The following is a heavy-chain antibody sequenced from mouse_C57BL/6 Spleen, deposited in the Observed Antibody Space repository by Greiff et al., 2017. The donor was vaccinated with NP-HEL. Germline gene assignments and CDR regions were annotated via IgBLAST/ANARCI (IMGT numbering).Heavy chain of an antibody. V-gene: IGHV1-80*01. CDR2: IYPGDGDT. CDR3: ARENDGRSLWFAY. D-gene: IGHD1-1*01. CDR1: GYAFSSYW. Sequence: QVQLKQSGAELVKPGASVKISCKASGYAFSSYWMNWVKQRPGKGLEWIGQIYPGDGDTNYNGKFKGKATLTADKSASTAYMQISSLTAEDAAGYVWARENDGRSLWFAYWGQGTLVTVSA. J-gene: IGHJ3*01.